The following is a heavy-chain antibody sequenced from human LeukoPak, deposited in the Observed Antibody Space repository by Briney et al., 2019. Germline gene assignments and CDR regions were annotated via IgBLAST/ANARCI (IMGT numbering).Heavy chain of an antibody. Sequence: PGRSLRLSCAASGFTFDDYAMHWVRQAPGKGLEWVSGISWNSGSIGYADSVKGRFTISRDNAKNSLYLQMNSLRAEDTALYYCAKGPYSSSWYPLYYFDYWGQGTLVTVSS. CDR2: ISWNSGSI. V-gene: IGHV3-9*01. CDR1: GFTFDDYA. D-gene: IGHD6-13*01. J-gene: IGHJ4*02. CDR3: AKGPYSSSWYPLYYFDY.